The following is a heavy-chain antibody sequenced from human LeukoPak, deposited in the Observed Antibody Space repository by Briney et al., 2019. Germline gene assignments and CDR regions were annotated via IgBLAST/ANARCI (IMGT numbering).Heavy chain of an antibody. J-gene: IGHJ4*02. V-gene: IGHV3-30*18. CDR3: AKDTGGYGDLTFVY. CDR1: GFTFSSYG. CDR2: ISYDGSNK. D-gene: IGHD4-17*01. Sequence: PGGSLRLSCAASGFTFSSYGMHWVRQAPGKGLEWVAVISYDGSNKYYADSVKGRFTISRDNSKNTLYLQMNSVRAEDTAVYYCAKDTGGYGDLTFVYWGQGTLVTVSS.